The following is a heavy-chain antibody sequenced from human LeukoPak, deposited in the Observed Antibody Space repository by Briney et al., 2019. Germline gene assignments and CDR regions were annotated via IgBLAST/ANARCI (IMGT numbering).Heavy chain of an antibody. V-gene: IGHV4-38-2*01. CDR1: GFTFSSYE. CDR2: IYHSGST. CDR3: ARLVVGTTDY. Sequence: GSLRLSCAASGFTFSSYEMNWVRQAPGKGLEYIGSIYHSGSTYNNPSLKSRVTISVDTSKNQFSLKLSSVTAADTAVYYCARLVVGTTDYWGQGTLVTVSS. J-gene: IGHJ4*02. D-gene: IGHD1-26*01.